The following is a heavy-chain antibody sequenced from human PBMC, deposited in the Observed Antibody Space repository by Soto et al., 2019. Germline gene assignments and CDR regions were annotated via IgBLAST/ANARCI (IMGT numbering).Heavy chain of an antibody. CDR3: ASTFTDFYGLHV. CDR1: GFTFRNYD. Sequence: EVQLVESGGGLVQPGGSIRLSCEASGFTFRNYDMHWVRQGTGKGLEWVSGISAAGDPDYADSVEGRFTISRENAQNSFFLQMNSLRVGDTPVYYCASTFTDFYGLHVWGQGTTVIISS. V-gene: IGHV3-13*05. CDR2: ISAAGDP. J-gene: IGHJ6*02.